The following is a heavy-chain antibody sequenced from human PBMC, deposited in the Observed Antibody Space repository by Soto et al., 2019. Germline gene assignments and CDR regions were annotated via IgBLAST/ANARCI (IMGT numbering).Heavy chain of an antibody. CDR2: ISYDGSNK. D-gene: IGHD2-15*01. CDR1: GFTFSSYA. CDR3: ARAGCDGGRCYTLVGLRYGMDV. V-gene: IGHV3-30-3*01. Sequence: SLRLSCAASGFTFSSYAMYWVRQAPGKGLEWVAVISYDGSNKYYADSVKGRFTISRDNSKNTLYLQMNSLRAEDTAVYYCARAGCDGGRCYTLVGLRYGMDVWGQGTTVTVSS. J-gene: IGHJ6*02.